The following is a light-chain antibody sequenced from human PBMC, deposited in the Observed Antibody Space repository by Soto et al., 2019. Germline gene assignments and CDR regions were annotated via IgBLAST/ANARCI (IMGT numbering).Light chain of an antibody. CDR3: QQYGSSGT. V-gene: IGKV3-20*01. CDR2: GTS. J-gene: IGKJ1*01. Sequence: EIVLTQSPGTLSLSPGERATLSCRASQSVSNNYLAWYQQKPGQAPRLLIYGTSNRATGIPDRSGGSGSGTDFTLTISRLEPEDFAVYYCQQYGSSGTFGQGTKVDIK. CDR1: QSVSNNY.